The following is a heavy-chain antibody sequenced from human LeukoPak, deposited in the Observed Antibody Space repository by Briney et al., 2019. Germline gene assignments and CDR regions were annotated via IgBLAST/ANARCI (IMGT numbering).Heavy chain of an antibody. CDR3: AKRITMVRGVHPFDY. V-gene: IGHV3-23*01. CDR1: GFTFSSYA. CDR2: ISGSGGST. J-gene: IGHJ4*02. D-gene: IGHD3-10*01. Sequence: PGGSLRLSCAASGFTFSSYAMSWVRQAPGKGLEWVSAISGSGGSTCYADSVKGRFTISRDNSKSTPYLQMNSLRAEDTAVYYCAKRITMVRGVHPFDYWGQGTLVTVSS.